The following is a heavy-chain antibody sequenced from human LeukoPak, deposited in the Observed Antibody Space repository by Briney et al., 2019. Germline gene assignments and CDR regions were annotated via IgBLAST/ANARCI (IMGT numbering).Heavy chain of an antibody. CDR1: GFTFSSYA. V-gene: IGHV3-23*01. CDR2: ISDSGGKT. Sequence: GGSLRLSCAASGFTFSSYAISWVRQAPGKGLQWFSGISDSGGKTDYADSVKGRFTISRDNAKNTVYLQLNSLRAEDTAYYCAARAGGFRHFDYWGQGTRVSVSS. D-gene: IGHD3-10*01. J-gene: IGHJ4*02. CDR3: AARAGGFRHFDY.